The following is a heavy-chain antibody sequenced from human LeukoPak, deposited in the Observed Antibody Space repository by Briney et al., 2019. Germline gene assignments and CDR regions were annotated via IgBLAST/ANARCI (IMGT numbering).Heavy chain of an antibody. D-gene: IGHD6-19*01. J-gene: IGHJ4*02. CDR1: GFTFSSYA. V-gene: IGHV3-23*01. Sequence: PGASLRLSCAASGFTFSSYAMSWVRQAPGKGLEWVSAISGSGGSTYYADSVTGRFTISRDNSKNTLYLQMNSLRAEDTAVYYCAKDRASSGWYGAHDYWGQGTLVTVSS. CDR2: ISGSGGST. CDR3: AKDRASSGWYGAHDY.